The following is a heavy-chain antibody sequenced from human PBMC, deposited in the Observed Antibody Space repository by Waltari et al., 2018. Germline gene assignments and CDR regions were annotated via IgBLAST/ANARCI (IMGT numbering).Heavy chain of an antibody. J-gene: IGHJ3*02. CDR3: ARGGWASNTFDI. D-gene: IGHD3-16*01. Sequence: EVQLVESGGGLVKPGGSLRLACAASGFPFSTYNRNWVRQAPGKGLEWVSFISSSSKYIFDADSVKGRFTISSDNAKNSLWLQMNSLRVEDTAVYYCARGGWASNTFDIWGQGTMVTVSS. CDR1: GFPFSTYN. V-gene: IGHV3-21*01. CDR2: ISSSSKYI.